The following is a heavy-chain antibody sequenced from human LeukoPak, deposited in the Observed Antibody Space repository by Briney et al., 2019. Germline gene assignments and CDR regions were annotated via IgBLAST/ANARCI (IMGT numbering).Heavy chain of an antibody. CDR3: ARDAYGMDV. CDR2: ISYDGSNK. Sequence: GGSLRLSCAASGFTFSSYAMHWVRQAPGRGLEWVAVISYDGSNKYYADSVKGRFTISRDNSKNTLYLQMNGLRAEDTAVYYCARDAYGMDVWAKGPRSPSP. V-gene: IGHV3-30*04. CDR1: GFTFSSYA. J-gene: IGHJ6*02.